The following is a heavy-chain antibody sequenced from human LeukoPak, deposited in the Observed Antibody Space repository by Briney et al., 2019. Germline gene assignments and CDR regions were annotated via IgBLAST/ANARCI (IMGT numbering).Heavy chain of an antibody. CDR3: ARSGIAAAGTSNYKYYFDY. CDR1: VFTFSSYG. D-gene: IGHD6-13*01. CDR2: IWYDGSNK. J-gene: IGHJ4*02. V-gene: IGHV3-33*01. Sequence: GGPLRLSCAASVFTFSSYGMHWVRQAPGKGLEGVAVIWYDGSNKYYADSVKGRFTISIDNSKNPLYLQMNSLRAEDTAVYYCARSGIAAAGTSNYKYYFDYWGQGTLVTVSS.